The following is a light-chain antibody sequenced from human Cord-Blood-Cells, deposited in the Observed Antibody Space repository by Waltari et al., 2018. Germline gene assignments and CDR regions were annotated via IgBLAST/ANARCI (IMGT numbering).Light chain of an antibody. J-gene: IGKJ2*01. Sequence: ELVLTQSPGTLSLSPGESATLSCRASQSVGSSYLAWYQQKPGQAPRLLIYGASSRATGIPDRFSGSGSGTDFTLTISRLEPEDFAVYYCQQYGSSQYTFGQGTKLGIK. CDR1: QSVGSSY. CDR2: GAS. CDR3: QQYGSSQYT. V-gene: IGKV3-20*01.